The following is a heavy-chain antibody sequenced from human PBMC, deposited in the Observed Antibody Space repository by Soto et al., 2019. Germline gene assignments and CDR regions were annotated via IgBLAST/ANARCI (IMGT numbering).Heavy chain of an antibody. CDR2: IDHSGST. J-gene: IGHJ4*02. Sequence: WETLSLTCVVYGESFSGYYWSWFRQPPGQTLEWIGDIDHSGSTHYNPSLKSRLTISIDPSKNHFSLGLTAVTAADAGTYFCSRGRPPRYWGQGTLVTVSS. V-gene: IGHV4-34*01. CDR1: GESFSGYY. CDR3: SRGRPPRY.